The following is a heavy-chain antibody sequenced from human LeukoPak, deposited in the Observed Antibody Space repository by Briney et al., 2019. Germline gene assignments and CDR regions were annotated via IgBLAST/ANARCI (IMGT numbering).Heavy chain of an antibody. J-gene: IGHJ4*02. Sequence: GESSKISCKASGYSFTTYWIAWVRQMPGKGLEWMGIINPADSDTRYSPSFQGQVTISADKSISTAYLQWSSLKASDTAIYYCATQWLFDFWGQGTLVPVSS. CDR3: ATQWLFDF. CDR2: INPADSDT. CDR1: GYSFTTYW. D-gene: IGHD5-12*01. V-gene: IGHV5-51*01.